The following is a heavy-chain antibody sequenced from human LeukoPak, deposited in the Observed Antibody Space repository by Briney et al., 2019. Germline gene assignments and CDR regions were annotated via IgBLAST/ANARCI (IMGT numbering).Heavy chain of an antibody. J-gene: IGHJ5*02. CDR2: ISAYNGNT. Sequence: GASVKVSCKASGYTFTSYGIRWVRQAPGQGLEWMGWISAYNGNTNYAQKLQGRVTMTTDTSTSTAYMELRSLRSDDTAVYYCARVKRSIAAAGTPCWFDPWGQGTLVTVSS. D-gene: IGHD6-13*01. CDR3: ARVKRSIAAAGTPCWFDP. V-gene: IGHV1-18*04. CDR1: GYTFTSYG.